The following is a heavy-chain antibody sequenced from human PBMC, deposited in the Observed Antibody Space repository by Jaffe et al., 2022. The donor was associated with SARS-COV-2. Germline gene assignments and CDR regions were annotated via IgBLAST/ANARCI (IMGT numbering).Heavy chain of an antibody. CDR1: GFPFSRYG. V-gene: IGHV3-33*01. Sequence: QVQLVESGGGVVQPGRSLRLSCTASGFPFSRYGMHWVRQAPGKGLEWVAVMWHDGSQQYYGDSVRGRFTVYRDISKNTLYLQMNSLRGDDTAVYYCVRATELHSADFWGQGTLVTVSS. J-gene: IGHJ4*02. CDR2: MWHDGSQQ. CDR3: VRATELHSADF. D-gene: IGHD1-26*01.